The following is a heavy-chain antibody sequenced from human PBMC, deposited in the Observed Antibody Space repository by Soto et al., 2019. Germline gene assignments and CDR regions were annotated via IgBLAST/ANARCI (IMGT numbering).Heavy chain of an antibody. CDR1: VYTFTSYA. CDR2: INAGNGNT. V-gene: IGHV1-3*01. Sequence: ASAKVSCKASVYTFTSYAMHWVRQAPGQRLEWMGWINAGNGNTKYSQKFQGRVTITRDTSASTAYMELSSLRSEDTAVYYCARLMVRGVSFDYWGQGTLVTVSS. CDR3: ARLMVRGVSFDY. D-gene: IGHD3-10*01. J-gene: IGHJ4*02.